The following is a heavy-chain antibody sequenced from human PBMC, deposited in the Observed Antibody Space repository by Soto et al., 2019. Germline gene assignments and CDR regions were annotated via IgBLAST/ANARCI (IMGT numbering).Heavy chain of an antibody. D-gene: IGHD3-3*01. CDR2: FDPEDGEK. CDR3: VTDRTIFGDFDY. J-gene: IGHJ4*02. V-gene: IGHV1-24*01. CDR1: GYTLTELS. Sequence: QVQLVQSGADVKKPGASVKVSCKVSGYTLTELSMHWVRQAPGKGLEWMGGFDPEDGEKIYAQKFQDRVTMTEDTTTDTAYMELSSLRSEDTAVYYCVTDRTIFGDFDYWGQGTLVTVSS.